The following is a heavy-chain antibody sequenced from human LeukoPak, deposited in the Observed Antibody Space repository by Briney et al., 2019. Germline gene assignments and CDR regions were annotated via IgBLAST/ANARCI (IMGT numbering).Heavy chain of an antibody. V-gene: IGHV4-34*01. J-gene: IGHJ4*02. CDR2: INHSGST. Sequence: PSETLSLTCAVYGGSFSGYYWSWIRQPPGKGLEWIGEINHSGSTNYNPSLKSRVTISVDTSKNQFSPKLSSVTAADTAVYYCASLGGVGSIDYWGQGTLVTVSS. D-gene: IGHD3-16*01. CDR3: ASLGGVGSIDY. CDR1: GGSFSGYY.